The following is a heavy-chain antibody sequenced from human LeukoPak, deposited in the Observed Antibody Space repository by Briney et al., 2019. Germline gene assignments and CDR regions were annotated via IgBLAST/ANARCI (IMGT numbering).Heavy chain of an antibody. J-gene: IGHJ4*02. CDR2: INPNSGGT. V-gene: IGHV1-2*02. Sequence: ASVKVSCKASGYTFTGYYMHWVRQAPGQGLEWMGWINPNSGGTNYAQDFQGRVTMTRDTSISTAYMELSRLRSDDTAVYYCARGRDSSSWYALDYWGQGILVTVSS. D-gene: IGHD6-13*01. CDR1: GYTFTGYY. CDR3: ARGRDSSSWYALDY.